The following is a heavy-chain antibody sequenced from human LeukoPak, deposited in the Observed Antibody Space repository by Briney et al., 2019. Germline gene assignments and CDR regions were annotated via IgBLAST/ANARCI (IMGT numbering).Heavy chain of an antibody. CDR2: INPNSGGT. D-gene: IGHD6-13*01. Sequence: GASVKVSCKASGYTFTGYYMHWVRQAPGQGLEWMGWINPNSGGTNYAQKFQGRVTMTRDTSISTAYMELSTLRSDDTAVYYCATAQEAAAGFDYWGQGTLVAVSS. CDR3: ATAQEAAAGFDY. J-gene: IGHJ4*02. V-gene: IGHV1-2*02. CDR1: GYTFTGYY.